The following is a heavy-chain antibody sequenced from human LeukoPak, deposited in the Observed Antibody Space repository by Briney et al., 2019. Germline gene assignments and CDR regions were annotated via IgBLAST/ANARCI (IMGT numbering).Heavy chain of an antibody. D-gene: IGHD2-15*01. CDR2: ISGTTGNT. CDR3: AKVFRSGGSCYPD. V-gene: IGHV3-23*01. Sequence: GGSLRLSCAASGFTFSNYAMSWVRQAPGKGLEWVSTISGTTGNTYYADSVKGRFTISRDNSKNTMYLQMNSLRAEDTAVYYCAKVFRSGGSCYPDWGQGTLVTVSS. CDR1: GFTFSNYA. J-gene: IGHJ4*02.